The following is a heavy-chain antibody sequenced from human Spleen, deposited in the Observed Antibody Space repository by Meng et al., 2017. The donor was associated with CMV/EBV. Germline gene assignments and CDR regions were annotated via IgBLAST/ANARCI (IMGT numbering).Heavy chain of an antibody. V-gene: IGHV3-21*01. J-gene: IGHJ6*02. CDR1: GFNFSVYT. Sequence: GESLKISCAASGFNFSVYTMNWVRQAAGKGPEWVSCISGSSSYIYYGDSVKGRFTISRDNAKNSLYLQMNSLRAEDTAVYYCAGIAAAGTSKAYYYGMDVWGQGTTVTVSS. D-gene: IGHD6-13*01. CDR2: ISGSSSYI. CDR3: AGIAAAGTSKAYYYGMDV.